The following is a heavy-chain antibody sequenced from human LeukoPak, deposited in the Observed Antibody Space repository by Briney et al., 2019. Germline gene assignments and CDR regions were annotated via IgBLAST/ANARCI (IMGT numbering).Heavy chain of an antibody. CDR1: GFTFSRYS. J-gene: IGHJ4*02. CDR2: ISSNSYYI. V-gene: IGHV3-21*04. D-gene: IGHD1-26*01. CDR3: VREATGYSFADY. Sequence: PGGSLRLSCAASGFTFSRYSMNWVRQAPGKGLEWVSTISSNSYYIYYADSVKGRFTISRDNAKNSVYLQMNSLTAEDTAVYYCVREATGYSFADYWGQGTLVTVSS.